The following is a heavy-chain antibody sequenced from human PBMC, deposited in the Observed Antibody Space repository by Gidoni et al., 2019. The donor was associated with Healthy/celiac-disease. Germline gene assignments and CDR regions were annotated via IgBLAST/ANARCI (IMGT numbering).Heavy chain of an antibody. CDR2: ISYDGSNK. V-gene: IGHV3-30*18. CDR1: GFTFRSYG. J-gene: IGHJ4*02. D-gene: IGHD3-22*01. CDR3: ANAGISQLNYDSSGSLGY. Sequence: QVQLVESGGGVVQPGRSLRLSCSASGFTFRSYGMHWVRQAPGKGLEWVAVISYDGSNKYYADSVKGRLTISRDKSKNTLYLQMNSLRAEDTAVYDCANAGISQLNYDSSGSLGYWGQGTLVTVSS.